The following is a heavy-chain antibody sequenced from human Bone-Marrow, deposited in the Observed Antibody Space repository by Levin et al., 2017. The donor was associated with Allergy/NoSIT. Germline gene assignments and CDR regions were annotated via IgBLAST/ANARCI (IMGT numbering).Heavy chain of an antibody. CDR1: GGSISSSSYY. V-gene: IGHV4-39*07. J-gene: IGHJ6*02. Sequence: SETLSLTCTVSGGSISSSSYYWGWIRQPPGKGLEWIGTIYYSGSTYYNPSLKSRVTISIDMSKNQFSLKLSSVTAADTAVYYCAREVAYDGPADYSGMDVWGRGTTVTVSS. D-gene: IGHD5-12*01. CDR3: AREVAYDGPADYSGMDV. CDR2: IYYSGST.